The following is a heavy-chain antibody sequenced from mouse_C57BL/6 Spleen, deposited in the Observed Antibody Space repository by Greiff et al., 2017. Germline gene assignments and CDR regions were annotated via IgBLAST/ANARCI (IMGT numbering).Heavy chain of an antibody. V-gene: IGHV1-72*01. Sequence: QVQLQQPGAELVKPGASVKLSCKASGYTFTSYWMPWVKQRPGRGLEWIGRIDPNSGGTKYNEKFKSKATLTVDKPSSTAYMQLSSLTSEDSAVYYCASGSGSSHYYAMDYWGQGTSVTVSS. CDR2: IDPNSGGT. D-gene: IGHD1-1*01. J-gene: IGHJ4*01. CDR3: ASGSGSSHYYAMDY. CDR1: GYTFTSYW.